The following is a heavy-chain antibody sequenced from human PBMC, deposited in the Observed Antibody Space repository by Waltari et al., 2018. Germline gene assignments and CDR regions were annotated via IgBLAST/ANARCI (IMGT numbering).Heavy chain of an antibody. CDR3: ARDLRRRAFDI. CDR2: IYYSGST. CDR1: GGSLSSSRYY. V-gene: IGHV4-39*07. D-gene: IGHD4-17*01. J-gene: IGHJ3*02. Sequence: QLQLQESGPGLVKPSETLSLTCTVSGGSLSSSRYYWGWIRQPPGKGLEWIGSIYYSGSTYYNPSLKSRVTISVDTSKNQFSLKLSSVTAADTAVYYCARDLRRRAFDIWAKGQWSPSLQ.